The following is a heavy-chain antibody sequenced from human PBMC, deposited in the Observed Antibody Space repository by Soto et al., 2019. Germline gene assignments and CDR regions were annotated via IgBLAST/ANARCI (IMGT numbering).Heavy chain of an antibody. J-gene: IGHJ4*02. CDR1: GGSIISGGYS. CDR3: AAGGGLPRYY. CDR2: IYHSGST. Sequence: SETLSLPCAVSGGSIISGGYSWSWIRQPPGKGLEWIGYIYHSGSTYYNPSLKSRVTISVDRSKNQFSLKLSSVTAADTAVYYCAAGGGLPRYYWGQGTLVTVSS. V-gene: IGHV4-30-2*01. D-gene: IGHD5-12*01.